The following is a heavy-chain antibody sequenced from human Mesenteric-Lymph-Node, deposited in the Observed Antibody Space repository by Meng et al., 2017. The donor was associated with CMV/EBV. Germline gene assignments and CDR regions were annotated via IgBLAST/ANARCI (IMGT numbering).Heavy chain of an antibody. J-gene: IGHJ4*02. D-gene: IGHD2-2*01. Sequence: GESLKISCAASGFTFRNYAMSWVRQAPGKGLEWVANIKQDGSEKYYVDSVKGRFTISRDNAKNSLYLQLNSLRAEDTAIYYCARGIVVAHWGQGTLVTVSS. CDR1: GFTFRNYA. CDR3: ARGIVVAH. CDR2: IKQDGSEK. V-gene: IGHV3-7*01.